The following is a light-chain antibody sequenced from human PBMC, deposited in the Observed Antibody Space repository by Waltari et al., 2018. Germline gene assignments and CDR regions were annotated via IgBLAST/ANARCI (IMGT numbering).Light chain of an antibody. CDR2: AAS. V-gene: IGKV1-39*01. Sequence: DIQLTQSPSSLSASVGDRVTITCRASQSISTYLNWYQQKPGRAPRLLIYAASSLQSGVPSRFRVSVSVTEFTLTISGLQPQDLATYYTQQSDTTPWTFGQGTQVEIK. CDR1: QSISTY. CDR3: QQSDTTPWT. J-gene: IGKJ1*01.